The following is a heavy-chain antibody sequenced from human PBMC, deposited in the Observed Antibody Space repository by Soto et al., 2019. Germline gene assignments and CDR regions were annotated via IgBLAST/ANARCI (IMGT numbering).Heavy chain of an antibody. CDR1: GFTFSNYA. V-gene: IGHV3-23*05. D-gene: IGHD2-21*02. Sequence: EVQLLESGGGLAHPGGSVRLSCTASGFTFSNYAMAWVRQAPGRGLECVAGIYGSGRGIEYADSVKGRFTISRANSKNTVYLEMNSLRGDDTAVYYCAKDAVPGDGWWLLDHWGQGTVVTVSS. CDR2: IYGSGRGI. J-gene: IGHJ4*02. CDR3: AKDAVPGDGWWLLDH.